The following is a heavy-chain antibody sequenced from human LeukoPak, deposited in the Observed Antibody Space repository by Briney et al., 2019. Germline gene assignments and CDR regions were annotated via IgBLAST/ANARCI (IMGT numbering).Heavy chain of an antibody. CDR1: GYTLTELS. CDR2: INPNSGGT. CDR3: ARGDVYNDY. V-gene: IGHV1-2*02. J-gene: IGHJ4*02. Sequence: ASVKVSCKVSGYTLTELSMHWVRQAPGKGLEWMGWINPNSGGTNYAQKFQGRVTMTRDTSISTAYMELSRLRSDDTAVYYCARGDVYNDYWGQGTLVTVSS. D-gene: IGHD5-24*01.